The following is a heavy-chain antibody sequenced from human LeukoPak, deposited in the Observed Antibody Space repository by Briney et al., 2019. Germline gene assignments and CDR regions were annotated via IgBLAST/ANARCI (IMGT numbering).Heavy chain of an antibody. D-gene: IGHD3-3*02. CDR2: INPNTGGT. CDR3: ARDSRVASPSLGY. J-gene: IGHJ4*02. V-gene: IGHV1-2*02. Sequence: GASVKVSCKASGYTFTGYYLHWVRQAPGQGLEWMGWINPNTGGTTYAQEFKGRVTMTRDTSISTAYKELSRLRSDGTAVYYCARDSRVASPSLGYWGQGSLVTVSS. CDR1: GYTFTGYY.